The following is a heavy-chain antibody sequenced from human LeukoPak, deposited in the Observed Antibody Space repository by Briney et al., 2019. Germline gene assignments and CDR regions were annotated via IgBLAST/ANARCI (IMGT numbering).Heavy chain of an antibody. CDR3: ARAVYRSGGYYFDY. CDR2: ISYDGSDK. D-gene: IGHD6-19*01. V-gene: IGHV3-30*04. J-gene: IGHJ4*02. CDR1: GFTFSSYA. Sequence: GGSLRLSCAASGFTFSSYAMQWVRQAPGKGLEWVAVISYDGSDKNYADSAKGRFTISRDNSKNTLYLQMNSLRAEDTAVYYCARAVYRSGGYYFDYWGQGTLVIVSS.